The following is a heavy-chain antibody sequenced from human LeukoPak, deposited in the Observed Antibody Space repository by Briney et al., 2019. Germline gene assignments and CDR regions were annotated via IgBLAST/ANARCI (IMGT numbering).Heavy chain of an antibody. D-gene: IGHD4-17*01. CDR1: GFTFSGSE. Sequence: GGSLRLSCAASGFTFSGSEMNWVRQAPGKGLAWVSYISTTGSTIYYADSVKGRFTISRDNAKNSLYLQMSSLRAEDTAVYYCARGDDYGDNSFDYWGQGTLVTVSS. J-gene: IGHJ4*02. V-gene: IGHV3-48*03. CDR2: ISTTGSTI. CDR3: ARGDDYGDNSFDY.